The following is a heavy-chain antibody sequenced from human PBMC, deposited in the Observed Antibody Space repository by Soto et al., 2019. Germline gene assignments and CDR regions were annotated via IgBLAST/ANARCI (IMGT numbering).Heavy chain of an antibody. D-gene: IGHD2-2*01. J-gene: IGHJ4*02. Sequence: SSETLSLTCTVSGGSISSYYWSWIRQPPGKGLEWIGYIYYSGSTNYNPSLKSRVTISVDTSKNQFSLKLSSVTAADTAVYYGASSDAAYGGQGTLVPVSP. CDR2: IYYSGST. CDR1: GGSISSYY. V-gene: IGHV4-59*01. CDR3: ASSDAAY.